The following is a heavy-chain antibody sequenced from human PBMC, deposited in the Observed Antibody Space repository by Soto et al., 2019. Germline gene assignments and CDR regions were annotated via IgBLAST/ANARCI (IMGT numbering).Heavy chain of an antibody. V-gene: IGHV4-61*01. CDR3: ARDGHGMDV. Sequence: SETLSLTCTVSGGSVSTGSYDWSWIRQPPGKGLEWIGKIFFTGSAHYNPSLRNRVTMSVDTSKDQFSLTLTSVTAADTAVYYCARDGHGMDVWGQGTTVNVSS. J-gene: IGHJ6*02. CDR2: IFFTGSA. CDR1: GGSVSTGSYD.